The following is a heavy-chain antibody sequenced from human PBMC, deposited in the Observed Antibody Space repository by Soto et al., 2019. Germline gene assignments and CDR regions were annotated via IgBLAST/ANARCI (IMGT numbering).Heavy chain of an antibody. V-gene: IGHV4-59*01. CDR2: IYYSGST. CDR1: GGSISSYY. CDR3: ASSGSYYVFIVY. J-gene: IGHJ4*02. Sequence: PSQTRPLTCTVSGGSISSYYWSWIRQPPGKGLEWIGYIYYSGSTNYNPSLKSRVTVSVYTYKNQFSLKLSSVTAADTAVYYCASSGSYYVFIVYWGEAPLIPVYS. D-gene: IGHD3-10*01.